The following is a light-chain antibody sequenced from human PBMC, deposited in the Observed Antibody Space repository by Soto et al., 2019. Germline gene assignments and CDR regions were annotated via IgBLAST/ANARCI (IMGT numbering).Light chain of an antibody. V-gene: IGLV2-14*01. CDR1: SGDIGGYNY. Sequence: QSALTQPASVSGSPGQSITISCTGTSGDIGGYNYVSWYQQHPGKAPKLLISEVTNRPSGVSNRFSGSKSGNTASLTISGHQAEDEADYYCSSYTTNITPVVFGGGTQLTVL. CDR2: EVT. CDR3: SSYTTNITPVV. J-gene: IGLJ2*01.